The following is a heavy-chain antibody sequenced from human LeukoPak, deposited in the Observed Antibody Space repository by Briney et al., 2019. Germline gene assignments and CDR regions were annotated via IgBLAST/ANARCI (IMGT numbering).Heavy chain of an antibody. CDR1: GFTFSSYA. V-gene: IGHV3-23*01. J-gene: IGHJ3*02. CDR2: ISGSGGST. Sequence: GGSLRLSCAASGFTFSSYAMSWVRQAPGKGLEWVSAISGSGGSTYYADSVKGRFTISRDNSKNTLYLQMNSLRAEDTAVYYCAKDHWPTIFGVVGNAFDIWGQGTMVTVSS. D-gene: IGHD3-3*01. CDR3: AKDHWPTIFGVVGNAFDI.